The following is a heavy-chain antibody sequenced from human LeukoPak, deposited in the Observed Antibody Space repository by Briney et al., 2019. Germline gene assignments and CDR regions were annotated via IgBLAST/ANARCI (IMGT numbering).Heavy chain of an antibody. CDR3: ARDPLSYCSSTSCHGYYYGMDV. CDR1: GFTFSSYG. J-gene: IGHJ6*02. D-gene: IGHD2-2*01. CDR2: ISYDGSNK. V-gene: IGHV3-30*03. Sequence: QPGGSLRLSCAASGFTFSSYGMHWVRQAPGKGLEWVAVISYDGSNKYYADSVKGRFTISRDNSKNTLYLQMNSLRAEDTAVYYCARDPLSYCSSTSCHGYYYGMDVWGQGTTVTVSS.